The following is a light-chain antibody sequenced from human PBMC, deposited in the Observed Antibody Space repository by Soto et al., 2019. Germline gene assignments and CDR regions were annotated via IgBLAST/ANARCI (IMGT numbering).Light chain of an antibody. Sequence: EIVLTQSPGTLSLSPGERATLSCRASQSVSSNYLAWYQQIPGQAPRLLIYGASSRATGIPDRFSGSGSGTDCTLTINRLEPEDFAVYYCQHYGNSPPFTFGPGTKVDIK. CDR2: GAS. CDR1: QSVSSNY. J-gene: IGKJ3*01. CDR3: QHYGNSPPFT. V-gene: IGKV3-20*01.